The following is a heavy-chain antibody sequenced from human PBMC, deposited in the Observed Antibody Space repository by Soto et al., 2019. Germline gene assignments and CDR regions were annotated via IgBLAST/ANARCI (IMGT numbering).Heavy chain of an antibody. V-gene: IGHV1-18*01. J-gene: IGHJ5*02. Sequence: QVQLVQSGAEVKKPGASVKVSCKASGYTFTNYDINWVRQAPGQGLEWMGWISAYNGDTNYAQKLQGRVTMTTDTSTSTACMELRSLRSDDTAVYYCARSGLPDPVVVVGHTPFDPWGQGTLVTVSS. CDR3: ARSGLPDPVVVVGHTPFDP. D-gene: IGHD2-15*01. CDR2: ISAYNGDT. CDR1: GYTFTNYD.